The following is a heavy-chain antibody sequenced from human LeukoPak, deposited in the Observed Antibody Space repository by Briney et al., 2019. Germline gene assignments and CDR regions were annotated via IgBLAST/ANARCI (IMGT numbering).Heavy chain of an antibody. V-gene: IGHV3-7*01. CDR1: GFTLSTYW. Sequence: GGSLRLSCATSGFTLSTYWMSWVRQAPGKGPEWVANIRHDGSEKNYVDSVKGRFTISRDNAKNSLYLQMNSLRAEDTAVYYCAREAPSEIWFGANYYDYWGQGTLVTVSS. J-gene: IGHJ4*02. D-gene: IGHD3-10*01. CDR3: AREAPSEIWFGANYYDY. CDR2: IRHDGSEK.